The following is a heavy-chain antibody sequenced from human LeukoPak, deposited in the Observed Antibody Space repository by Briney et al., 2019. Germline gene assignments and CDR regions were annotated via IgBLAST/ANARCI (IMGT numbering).Heavy chain of an antibody. CDR2: ISWNSGSI. D-gene: IGHD3-22*01. CDR1: GFTFDDYA. V-gene: IGHV3-9*01. CDR3: AKDKGSSGYSDWFDP. J-gene: IGHJ5*02. Sequence: TGGSLRLSCAASGFTFDDYAMHWVRQAPGKGLEWVSGISWNSGSIGYADSVKGRFTISRDNAKNSLYLQMNSLRAEDTALYYCAKDKGSSGYSDWFDPWGQGTLVTVSS.